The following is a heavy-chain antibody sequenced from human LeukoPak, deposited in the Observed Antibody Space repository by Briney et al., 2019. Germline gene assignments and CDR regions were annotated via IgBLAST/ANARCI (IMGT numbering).Heavy chain of an antibody. CDR3: AKTIAVAGKTEYYYYGMDV. J-gene: IGHJ6*02. Sequence: GGSLRLSCAASGFICRSYAMSWVRQAPGKGLEWVSSLSAGGGGAYYADSVRGRFTISRDDSKNTLYLQMNSLRVEDTARYYCAKTIAVAGKTEYYYYGMDVWGQGTTVTVSS. D-gene: IGHD6-19*01. CDR2: LSAGGGGA. CDR1: GFICRSYA. V-gene: IGHV3-23*01.